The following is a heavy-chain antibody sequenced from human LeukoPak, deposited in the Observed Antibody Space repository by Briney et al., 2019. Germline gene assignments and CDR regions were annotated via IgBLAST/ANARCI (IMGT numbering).Heavy chain of an antibody. D-gene: IGHD3-9*01. CDR2: TYYSGST. V-gene: IGHV4-39*07. CDR3: ARWVWVLRYFDPSRGYNWFDP. CDR1: GGSISSSSYY. Sequence: PSETLSLTCTVSGGSISSSSYYWGWIRQPPGKGLEWIGSTYYSGSTYYNPSLKSRVTISVDTSKNQFSLKLSSVTAADTAVYYCARWVWVLRYFDPSRGYNWFDPWGQGTLVTVSS. J-gene: IGHJ5*02.